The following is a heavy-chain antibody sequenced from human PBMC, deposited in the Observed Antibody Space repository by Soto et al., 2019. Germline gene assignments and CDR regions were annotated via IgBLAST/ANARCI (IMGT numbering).Heavy chain of an antibody. D-gene: IGHD3-22*01. Sequence: PSETLSLTCAVSGGSISSGGYSWSWIRQPPGKGLEWIGYIYHSGSTYYNPSLKSRVTISVDRSKNQFSLKLSSVTAADTAVYYCAGSSGYYRYWGQGTLVTVS. CDR2: IYHSGST. CDR3: AGSSGYYRY. V-gene: IGHV4-30-2*01. J-gene: IGHJ4*02. CDR1: GGSISSGGYS.